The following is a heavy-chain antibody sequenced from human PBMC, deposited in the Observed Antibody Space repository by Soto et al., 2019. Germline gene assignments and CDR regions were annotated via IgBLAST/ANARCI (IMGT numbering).Heavy chain of an antibody. CDR2: IIPIFGTA. J-gene: IGHJ4*02. CDR3: ARDREYSSGWSPFDY. V-gene: IGHV1-69*12. D-gene: IGHD6-19*01. Sequence: QVQLVQSGAEVKKPGSSVKVSCKASGGTFSSYAISWVRQAPGQGLEWMGGIIPIFGTANYAQKFQGRVTIIADESTSTAYMELSSLRSEDTAVYYCARDREYSSGWSPFDYWGQGTLVTVSS. CDR1: GGTFSSYA.